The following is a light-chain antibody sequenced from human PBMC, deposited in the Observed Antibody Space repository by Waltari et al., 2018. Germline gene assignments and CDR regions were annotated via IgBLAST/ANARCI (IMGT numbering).Light chain of an antibody. J-gene: IGKJ1*01. CDR3: QQYNNWPRT. CDR1: QNVGSN. Sequence: EVVMTQSPLTLSVSPGESATLSCSASQNVGSNLAWYHQKPGQAPRLLVYGASTRATGIPARFSGSGSGTEFTLTISSLQSEDFAVYYCQQYNNWPRTFGQGTTVEIK. V-gene: IGKV3-15*01. CDR2: GAS.